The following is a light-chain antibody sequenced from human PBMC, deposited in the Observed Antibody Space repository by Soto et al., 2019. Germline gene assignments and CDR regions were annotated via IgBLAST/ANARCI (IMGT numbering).Light chain of an antibody. Sequence: QSVLTQPASVSGSPGQSITISCTGTTSDVGGFNYVSWYQLNPGEAPKLIVYEVSNRPSGVSNLFSGSKSGNTASLTISRLQDEDEADYYCSSYTNYNHVVFGGGTKVTVL. CDR1: TSDVGGFNY. CDR2: EVS. CDR3: SSYTNYNHVV. V-gene: IGLV2-14*01. J-gene: IGLJ2*01.